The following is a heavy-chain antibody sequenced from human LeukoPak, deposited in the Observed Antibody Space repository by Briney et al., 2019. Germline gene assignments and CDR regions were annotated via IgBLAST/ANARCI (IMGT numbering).Heavy chain of an antibody. CDR2: IIPIFGTA. D-gene: IGHD2-21*02. J-gene: IGHJ2*01. CDR3: ASGGDVTSYFDL. CDR1: GGTFSSYA. V-gene: IGHV1-69*01. Sequence: SVKVSCKASGGTFSSYAISWVRQAPGQGLEWMGGIIPIFGTANYAQKFQGRVTITADESTSTANMELSSLRSEDTAVYYCASGGDVTSYFDLWGRDTLVTVSS.